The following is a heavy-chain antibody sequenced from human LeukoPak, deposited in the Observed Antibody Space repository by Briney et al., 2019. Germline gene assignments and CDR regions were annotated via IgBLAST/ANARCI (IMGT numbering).Heavy chain of an antibody. Sequence: PGGSLRLSCAASGFTFSSYAMTWVRQAPGKGLEWVSGISGSGASTYYADSVQGRFIISRDSSKNTLYLQMNSLRVEDTAVYYCARKFYYDSSGSDAFDIWGQGTLVTVSS. V-gene: IGHV3-23*01. D-gene: IGHD3-22*01. CDR3: ARKFYYDSSGSDAFDI. CDR2: ISGSGAST. CDR1: GFTFSSYA. J-gene: IGHJ3*02.